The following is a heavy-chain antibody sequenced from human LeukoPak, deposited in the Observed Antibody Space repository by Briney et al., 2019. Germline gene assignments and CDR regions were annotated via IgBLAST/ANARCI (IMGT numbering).Heavy chain of an antibody. CDR2: IYYSGST. CDR3: ARGLGEQWLVGGYYFDY. Sequence: PSETLSLTCTVSGGSISSYYWSWIRQPPGKGLEWIGYIYYSGSTNYNPSLKSRVTISVDTSKNQFSLKLSSVTAADTAVYYCARGLGEQWLVGGYYFDYWGQGTLVTVSS. CDR1: GGSISSYY. V-gene: IGHV4-59*12. D-gene: IGHD6-19*01. J-gene: IGHJ4*02.